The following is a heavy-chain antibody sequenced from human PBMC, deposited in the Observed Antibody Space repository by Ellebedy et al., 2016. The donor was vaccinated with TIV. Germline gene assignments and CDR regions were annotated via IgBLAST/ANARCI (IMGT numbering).Heavy chain of an antibody. J-gene: IGHJ4*02. CDR1: GFIFNNYA. CDR3: ARGVTSKAQFDF. Sequence: PGGSLRLSCAASGFIFNNYALTWARQAPGKGLECVSGISGSGGSTNYANSVKGRFNISRDNSKNTLYMPMNSLRAEETAVYYCARGVTSKAQFDFWGQGTLVTVSS. CDR2: ISGSGGST. D-gene: IGHD2-21*02. V-gene: IGHV3-23*01.